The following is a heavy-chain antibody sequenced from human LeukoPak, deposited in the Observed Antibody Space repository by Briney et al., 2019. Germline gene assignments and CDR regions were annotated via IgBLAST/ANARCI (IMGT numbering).Heavy chain of an antibody. Sequence: IPSQTLSLTCTVSGGSISSGGYYWSWIRQPPGKGLEWIGYIYHSGSTYYNPSLKSRVTISVDRSKNQFSLKLSSVTAADTAVYYCARDATIFGVGAFDIWGQGTMVTVSS. J-gene: IGHJ3*02. V-gene: IGHV4-30-2*01. CDR3: ARDATIFGVGAFDI. CDR1: GGSISSGGYY. D-gene: IGHD3-3*01. CDR2: IYHSGST.